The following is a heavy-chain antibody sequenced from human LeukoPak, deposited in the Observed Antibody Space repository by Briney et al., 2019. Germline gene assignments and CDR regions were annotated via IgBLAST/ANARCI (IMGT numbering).Heavy chain of an antibody. V-gene: IGHV1-2*02. CDR1: GYSFTGYY. CDR2: INPNSGGT. CDR3: ARSDHYYYYMDV. Sequence: ASVKVSCKASGYSFTGYYIHWVRQAPGQGLEGMGWINPNSGGTNYAQKFRGRVTMTRDTSITKAYMELSRLRSDDTAVYYCARSDHYYYYMDVWGKGTKVTVSS. J-gene: IGHJ6*03.